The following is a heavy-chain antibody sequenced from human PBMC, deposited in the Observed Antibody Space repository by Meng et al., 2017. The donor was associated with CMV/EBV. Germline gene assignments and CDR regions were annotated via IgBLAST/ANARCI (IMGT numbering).Heavy chain of an antibody. J-gene: IGHJ6*02. CDR2: IKQDGSEK. Sequence: GESLKISCAASGFTFSSYEINWVRQAPGKGLAWVANIKQDGSEKYYVDSVKGRFTISRDNAKNSLYLQMNSLRAEDTAVYYCVGGIVVVPAAIHYYYYGMDVWGQGTTVTVSS. CDR3: VGGIVVVPAAIHYYYYGMDV. CDR1: GFTFSSYE. V-gene: IGHV3-7*04. D-gene: IGHD2-2*01.